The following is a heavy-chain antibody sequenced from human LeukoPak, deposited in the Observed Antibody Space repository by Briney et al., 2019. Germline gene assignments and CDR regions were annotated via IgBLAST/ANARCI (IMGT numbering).Heavy chain of an antibody. CDR3: AKEGPNCSSTSCSDDYAFDI. J-gene: IGHJ3*02. D-gene: IGHD2-2*01. CDR2: ISGRGGST. CDR1: GFTFSSYA. V-gene: IGHV3-23*01. Sequence: GGSLRLSCAASGFTFSSYAMSWVRQAPGKGLEWVSAISGRGGSTYYADSVKGRFTISRDNSKNTLYLQMNSLRAEDTAVYYCAKEGPNCSSTSCSDDYAFDIWGQGTMVTVSS.